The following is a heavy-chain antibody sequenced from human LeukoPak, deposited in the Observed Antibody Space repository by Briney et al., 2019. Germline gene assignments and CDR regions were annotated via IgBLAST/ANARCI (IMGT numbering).Heavy chain of an antibody. CDR2: LYYSRST. J-gene: IGHJ2*01. V-gene: IGHV4-39*01. CDR1: VGSISSSTYY. CDR3: AKRPYPAWYFDL. Sequence: PSETLSLTCTVSVGSISSSTYYGGWIRQPPGKGLEGIGSLYYSRSTYYNPSLQSRVTISVDTSKREFSLQLSSVTAADTAVYYCAKRPYPAWYFDLWGRGTLVTVSS.